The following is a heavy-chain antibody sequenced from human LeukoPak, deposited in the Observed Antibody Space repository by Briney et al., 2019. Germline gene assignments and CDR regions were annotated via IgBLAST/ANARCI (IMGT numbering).Heavy chain of an antibody. Sequence: GGSLRLSCAASVFTFSSYSMNWVRQAPGKGLEWVSSISSDSKYIYNADSVKGRFTISRDNAKNSLYLQMNSLRAEDTAVYYCARALSYSYGSMDFWGQGTLVIVSS. CDR1: VFTFSSYS. CDR3: ARALSYSYGSMDF. CDR2: ISSDSKYI. D-gene: IGHD5-18*01. V-gene: IGHV3-21*01. J-gene: IGHJ4*02.